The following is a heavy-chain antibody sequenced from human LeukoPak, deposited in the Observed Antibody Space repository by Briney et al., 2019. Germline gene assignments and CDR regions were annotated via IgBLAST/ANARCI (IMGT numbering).Heavy chain of an antibody. V-gene: IGHV4-59*12. CDR1: GDSIDSYY. J-gene: IGHJ4*02. D-gene: IGHD5-12*01. CDR2: IYYRGTT. Sequence: SETLSLTCTVSGDSIDSYYRSWIRQPPGKGLEWIGYIYYRGTTSYNPFLKSRVTISVDTSKNQFSLKLNSVTAADTTVYYCARLPRYGGYDHFDYWGQGILVIVSS. CDR3: ARLPRYGGYDHFDY.